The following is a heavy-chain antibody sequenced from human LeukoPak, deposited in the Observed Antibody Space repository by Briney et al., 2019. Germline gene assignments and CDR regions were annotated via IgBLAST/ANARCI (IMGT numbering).Heavy chain of an antibody. V-gene: IGHV3-20*04. CDR2: INWNGGST. Sequence: GGSLRLSCAASGFTFDDSGMGWVRQAPGKGLEWISAINWNGGSTGYADSVKGRFTISRDNAKNSLYLQMNSLRAEDTALYYCARAAPRTTGTTAWFDPWGQGTLVTVSS. CDR3: ARAAPRTTGTTAWFDP. CDR1: GFTFDDSG. J-gene: IGHJ5*02. D-gene: IGHD1-1*01.